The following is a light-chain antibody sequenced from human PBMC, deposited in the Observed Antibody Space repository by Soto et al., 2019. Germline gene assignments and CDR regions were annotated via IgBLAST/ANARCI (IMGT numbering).Light chain of an antibody. CDR2: DAS. CDR1: QSVSSN. J-gene: IGKJ4*01. CDR3: QQIYTIPLT. V-gene: IGKV3-11*01. Sequence: ENVLTQSPATLSLSPGERATLSCRASQSVSSNLAWYQQKPGQAPRLLIYDASNRATGIPARFSGSGSGTDFTLTISSLQPEDFASYYCQQIYTIPLTFGGGTKVDIK.